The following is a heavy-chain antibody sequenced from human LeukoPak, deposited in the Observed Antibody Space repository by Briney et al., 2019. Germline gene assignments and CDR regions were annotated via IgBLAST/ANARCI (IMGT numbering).Heavy chain of an antibody. J-gene: IGHJ4*02. V-gene: IGHV3-23*01. CDR2: ISGSGGST. CDR3: GKDGALRKVVPAANSY. D-gene: IGHD2-2*01. CDR1: GFTFSSYA. Sequence: GGSLRLSCAASGFTFSSYAMSWVRQAPGKGLEWVSAISGSGGSTYYADSVKGRFTISRDNSKNTLYLQMNSLRAEDTAVYYCGKDGALRKVVPAANSYWGQGTLVTVSS.